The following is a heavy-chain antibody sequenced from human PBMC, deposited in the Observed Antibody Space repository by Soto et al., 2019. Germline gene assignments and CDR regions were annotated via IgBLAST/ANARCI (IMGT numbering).Heavy chain of an antibody. CDR1: GFTFSSYE. J-gene: IGHJ5*02. V-gene: IGHV3-48*03. CDR3: ARLRAPGFDP. Sequence: GGSLRLSCAASGFTFSSYEMNWVRQAPGKGLEWVSYISSSGSTIYYADSVKGRFTISRDNAKNSLYLQMNSLRAEDTAVYYCARLRAPGFDPWGQGTLVTVSS. CDR2: ISSSGSTI. D-gene: IGHD3-10*01.